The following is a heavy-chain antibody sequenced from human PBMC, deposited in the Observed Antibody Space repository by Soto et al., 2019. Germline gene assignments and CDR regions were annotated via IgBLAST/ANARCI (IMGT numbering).Heavy chain of an antibody. D-gene: IGHD2-15*01. CDR1: GFTFSSYS. V-gene: IGHV3-48*02. Sequence: EVQLVESGGGLVQPGGSLRLSCAASGFTFSSYSMNWVRQAPGKGLEWVSYISSSSSTIYYADSVKGRFTISRDNAKNSLYLQMNSLRDEDTAVYYCARGLYCSGGSCYPRYYYYGMDVWGQGTTVTVSS. CDR2: ISSSSSTI. CDR3: ARGLYCSGGSCYPRYYYYGMDV. J-gene: IGHJ6*02.